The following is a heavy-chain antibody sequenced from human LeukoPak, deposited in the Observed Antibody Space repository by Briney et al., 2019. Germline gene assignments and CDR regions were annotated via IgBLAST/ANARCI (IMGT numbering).Heavy chain of an antibody. CDR2: INWNGGST. CDR1: GFTFDDYG. CDR3: ARDPYYDSSGYYYDDAFDI. J-gene: IGHJ3*02. Sequence: GGSLRLSCAASGFTFDDYGMSWVRQAPGKGLEWVSGINWNGGSTGYADSVKGRFTISRDNAKNSLYLQMNSLRAEDTALYYCARDPYYDSSGYYYDDAFDIWGQGTMVTVSS. V-gene: IGHV3-20*04. D-gene: IGHD3-22*01.